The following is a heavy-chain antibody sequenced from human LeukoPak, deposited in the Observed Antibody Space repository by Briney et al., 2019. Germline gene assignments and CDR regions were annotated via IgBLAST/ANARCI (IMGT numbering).Heavy chain of an antibody. CDR3: AKKTPGTHPFDF. Sequence: GGSLRLSCAASGFTFTSSAMNWVRQAPGKGLEWVSASGTAGDTYYADSVKGRFTISRDNSKNTLYLQMTSLRTEDTAVYYCAKKTPGTHPFDFWGQGTLVTVSP. CDR2: SGTAGDT. V-gene: IGHV3-23*01. CDR1: GFTFTSSA. J-gene: IGHJ4*02. D-gene: IGHD6-13*01.